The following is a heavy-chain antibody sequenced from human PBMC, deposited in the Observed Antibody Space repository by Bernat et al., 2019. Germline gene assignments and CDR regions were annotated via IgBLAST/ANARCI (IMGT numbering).Heavy chain of an antibody. CDR3: ARGTSTSAPYMDV. V-gene: IGHV3-11*05. CDR1: GFTFSDYY. Sequence: QVQLVESGGGLVKPGGSLRLSCSASGFTFSDYYMSWIRQAPGKGLDWVSYISSSSSYTNYADSVKGRFTISRDDAKNSLYLQMNSLRAEDTAVDYCARGTSTSAPYMDVWGKGTTVTVSS. CDR2: ISSSSSYT. J-gene: IGHJ6*03.